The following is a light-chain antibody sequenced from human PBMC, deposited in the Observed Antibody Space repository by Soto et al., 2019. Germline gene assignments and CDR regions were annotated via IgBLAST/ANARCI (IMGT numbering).Light chain of an antibody. Sequence: DIQMTQSPSSLSASVGDRVTLTCRVSQDIKDHLGWYQQKPGKAPKSLIYVASRLQSGVPPRFSGSGSGTEFALAISSLRPEDRASCFCRRHNSDPWTFGQGTKVEI. CDR2: VAS. CDR3: RRHNSDPWT. V-gene: IGKV1-17*01. J-gene: IGKJ1*01. CDR1: QDIKDH.